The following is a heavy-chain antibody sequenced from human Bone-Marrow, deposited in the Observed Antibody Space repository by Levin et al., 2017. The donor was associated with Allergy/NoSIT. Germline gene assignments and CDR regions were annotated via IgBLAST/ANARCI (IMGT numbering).Heavy chain of an antibody. CDR2: ISYRGTT. CDR3: ARDHKGDLGGRDYYFYGFDV. V-gene: IGHV4-61*03. CDR1: GASLISGVTY. D-gene: IGHD3-16*01. J-gene: IGHJ6*02. Sequence: PSETLSLTCTVSGASLISGVTYWSWIRQPPGKGLEWIGSISYRGTTNHNPSLGSRVTISVDTSKNHFFLNVTSVTAADTAIYYCARDHKGDLGGRDYYFYGFDVWGQGTTVTVSS.